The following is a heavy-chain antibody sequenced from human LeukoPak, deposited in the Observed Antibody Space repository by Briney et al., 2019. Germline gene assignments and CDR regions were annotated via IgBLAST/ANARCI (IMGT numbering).Heavy chain of an antibody. V-gene: IGHV4-34*01. Sequence: SETLSLTCAVYGGSFSGYYWSWIRQPPGKGLEWIGEINHSGSTNYNPSLKSRVTISVDTSKNQFSLKLSFVTAADTAVYYCARLTDFWSGYYGDYFDYWGQGTLVTVSS. J-gene: IGHJ4*02. CDR2: INHSGST. CDR1: GGSFSGYY. CDR3: ARLTDFWSGYYGDYFDY. D-gene: IGHD3-3*01.